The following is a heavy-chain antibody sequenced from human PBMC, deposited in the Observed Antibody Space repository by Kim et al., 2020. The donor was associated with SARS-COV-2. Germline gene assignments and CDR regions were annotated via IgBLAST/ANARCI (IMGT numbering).Heavy chain of an antibody. J-gene: IGHJ6*03. V-gene: IGHV3-30*18. CDR2: ISYDGDYQ. CDR1: GFTFSNFG. Sequence: GGSLRLSCAAYGFTFSNFGMHWVRQAPGKGLEWVAFISYDGDYQYYGDSVKGRLTISRDNSKNTLYLQINSLRPDDTAVYYCAKQKLGYYMDIWGEGTTV. CDR3: AKQKLGYYMDI. D-gene: IGHD6-6*01.